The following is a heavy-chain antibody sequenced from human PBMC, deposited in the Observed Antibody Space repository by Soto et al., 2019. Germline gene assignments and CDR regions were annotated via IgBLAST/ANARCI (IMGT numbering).Heavy chain of an antibody. J-gene: IGHJ6*02. CDR1: GCSITSNHW. CDR3: ARFPFGATFYSYGMVV. CDR2: SYHSGST. V-gene: IGHV4-4*02. Sequence: QVQLRESGPGLVKPSGTLSLTCAVSGCSITSNHWWNWVRQSPGKGLEWIGDSYHSGSTNDNLSLMRRITMSVDKSKNQFSLRLNAVTAADTATCFCARFPFGATFYSYGMVVWGQGTTVTVSS. D-gene: IGHD3-10*01.